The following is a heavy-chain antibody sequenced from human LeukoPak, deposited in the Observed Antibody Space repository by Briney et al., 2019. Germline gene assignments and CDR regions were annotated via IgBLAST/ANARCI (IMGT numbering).Heavy chain of an antibody. CDR3: ATAVASSSGWYADY. CDR2: IWYDGSNK. D-gene: IGHD6-19*01. Sequence: PGRSQRLSCAASGFTFSSYGMHWVRQAPGKGLEWVAVIWYDGSNKYYADSVKGRFTVSRDNSKNTLYLQMNSLRAEDTAVYYCATAVASSSGWYADYWGQGTLVTVSS. CDR1: GFTFSSYG. J-gene: IGHJ4*02. V-gene: IGHV3-33*01.